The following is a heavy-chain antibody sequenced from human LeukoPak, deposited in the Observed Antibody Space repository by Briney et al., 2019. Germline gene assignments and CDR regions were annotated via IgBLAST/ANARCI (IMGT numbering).Heavy chain of an antibody. CDR1: GYTFTSYG. Sequence: ASVKVSCKASGYTFTSYGISWVRQAPGQGLEWMGWISAYNGNTNYAQKLQGKVTMTTDTSTSTAYMELRSLRSDDTAVYYCAREIYYDILTGYQDPNYGMDVWGQGTTVTVSS. V-gene: IGHV1-18*01. CDR3: AREIYYDILTGYQDPNYGMDV. J-gene: IGHJ6*02. D-gene: IGHD3-9*01. CDR2: ISAYNGNT.